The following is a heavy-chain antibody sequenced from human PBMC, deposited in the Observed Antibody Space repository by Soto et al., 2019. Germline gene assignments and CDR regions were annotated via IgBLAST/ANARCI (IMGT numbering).Heavy chain of an antibody. V-gene: IGHV3-23*01. CDR2: ISGSGCST. Sequence: EVQLLESGGGLVQPGGSLRLSCAASGFTFSSYAMSWVRQAPGKGLEWVPAISGSGCSTYYADSVKGRFTISRDNSKNPPYRQMNSLRAEDTAVYYCAKLAHIVVVVAAPRPDWYFDLWGRGTLVTVSS. CDR1: GFTFSSYA. CDR3: AKLAHIVVVVAAPRPDWYFDL. D-gene: IGHD2-15*01. J-gene: IGHJ2*01.